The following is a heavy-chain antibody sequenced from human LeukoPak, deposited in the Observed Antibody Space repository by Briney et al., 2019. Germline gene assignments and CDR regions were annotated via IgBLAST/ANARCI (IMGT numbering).Heavy chain of an antibody. CDR1: GGSFSGYY. Sequence: PSETLSLTCAVYGGSFSGYYWSWIRQPPGKGLEWIGEINHSGSTNYNPSLKSRVTISVDTSKNQFSLKLSSVTAADTAVYYCARATTVTLDVWGQGTTVTVSS. CDR3: ARATTVTLDV. CDR2: INHSGST. V-gene: IGHV4-34*01. D-gene: IGHD4-4*01. J-gene: IGHJ6*02.